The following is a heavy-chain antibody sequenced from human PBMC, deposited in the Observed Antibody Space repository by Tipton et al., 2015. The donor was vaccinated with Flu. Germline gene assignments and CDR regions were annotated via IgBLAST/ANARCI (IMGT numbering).Heavy chain of an antibody. Sequence: GSLRLSCAASGFTFSSYAMSWVRQAPGKGLEWVSAISGSGGSTYYADSVKGRFTISRDNSKNTLYLQMNSLRAEDTAVYYCAKGGAYYDFWSGRMDVWGKGTTVTVSS. V-gene: IGHV3-23*01. J-gene: IGHJ6*03. CDR2: ISGSGGST. CDR1: GFTFSSYA. CDR3: AKGGAYYDFWSGRMDV. D-gene: IGHD3-3*01.